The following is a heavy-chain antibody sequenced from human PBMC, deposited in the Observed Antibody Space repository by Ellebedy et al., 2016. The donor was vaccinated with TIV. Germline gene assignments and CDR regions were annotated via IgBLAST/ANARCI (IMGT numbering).Heavy chain of an antibody. CDR2: INQDGSGK. CDR1: GFGFTSYW. Sequence: GESLKISCAASGFGFTSYWMSWVRQAPGKGLEWVSNINQDGSGKYYVDSVKGRFTISRDNAKEALFLQMSSLRAEDTAIYYYATDVSYGDYRSPTHAFVIWGQGTLVTVSS. V-gene: IGHV3-7*03. J-gene: IGHJ3*02. D-gene: IGHD4-17*01. CDR3: ATDVSYGDYRSPTHAFVI.